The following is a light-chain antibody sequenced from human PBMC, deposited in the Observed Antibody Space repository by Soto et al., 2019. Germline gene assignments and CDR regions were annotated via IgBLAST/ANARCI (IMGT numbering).Light chain of an antibody. CDR2: EVS. CDR1: SSDVGGYKY. CDR3: ASYTSSSTSVI. J-gene: IGLJ1*01. Sequence: QSALTQPASVSGSPGQSITISCTGTSSDVGGYKYVSWYQQHPDKAPKLIIFEVSNRPSGISSRFSGSKSGNTASLTISGIQAEDEADYYCASYTSSSTSVIFGRGTXVTVL. V-gene: IGLV2-14*01.